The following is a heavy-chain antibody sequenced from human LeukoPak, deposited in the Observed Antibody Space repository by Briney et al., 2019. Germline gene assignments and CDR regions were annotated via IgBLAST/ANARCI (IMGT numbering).Heavy chain of an antibody. V-gene: IGHV1-46*01. CDR3: AREGCSSTSCYPDY. J-gene: IGHJ4*02. CDR2: INPSGGGT. Sequence: ASVKVSFQASGYTFTSYGISWVRQAPGQGLEWMGIINPSGGGTSNAQKFQGRVTMTRDTSTSTDYMELSSLRSEDTAVYYCAREGCSSTSCYPDYWGQGTLVTVSS. D-gene: IGHD2-2*01. CDR1: GYTFTSYG.